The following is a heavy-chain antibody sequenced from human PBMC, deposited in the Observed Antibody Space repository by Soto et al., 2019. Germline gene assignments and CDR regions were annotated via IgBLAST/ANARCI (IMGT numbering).Heavy chain of an antibody. V-gene: IGHV2-26*01. CDR3: AGIHVVPAAMGWFDP. J-gene: IGHJ5*02. D-gene: IGHD2-2*01. CDR1: GFSLSNARMG. CDR2: IFSNDEK. Sequence: QVTLKESGPVLVKPTETLTLTCTVSGFSLSNARMGVSWIRQPPGKALEWLAHIFSNDEKSYSTSLKSRLTISKDTSKSQVVLTMTTMDPVDTATYYCAGIHVVPAAMGWFDPWGQGTLVTVSS.